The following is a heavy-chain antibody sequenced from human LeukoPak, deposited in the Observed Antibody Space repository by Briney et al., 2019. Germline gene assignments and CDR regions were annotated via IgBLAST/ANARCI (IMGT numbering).Heavy chain of an antibody. CDR1: GFTFSRYS. CDR3: ARHVVAVGFDY. Sequence: GGSLRLSCAASGFTFSRYSMNWVRQAPGKGLEWVSAISGSGGSTYYADSVKGRFTISRDNAKNSLYLQMNSLRAEDTAVYYCARHVVAVGFDYWGQGTLVTVSS. V-gene: IGHV3-21*01. D-gene: IGHD3-22*01. J-gene: IGHJ4*02. CDR2: ISGSGGST.